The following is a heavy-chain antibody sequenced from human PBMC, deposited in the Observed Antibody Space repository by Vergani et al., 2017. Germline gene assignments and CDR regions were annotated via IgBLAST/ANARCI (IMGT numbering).Heavy chain of an antibody. CDR2: IYPGDSDI. Sequence: EVQLVQSGAEVKKPGESLKISCKGSGYSFTSYWIGLVRQMPGKGLEWMGIIYPGDSDIRNIPSFQGQVTITADKSIRTAYLQWSSLKASDTSMYYCAGLLGYCSGGSCYSVGHDYFDIWGQGTMVTVSS. CDR3: AGLLGYCSGGSCYSVGHDYFDI. V-gene: IGHV5-51*01. CDR1: GYSFTSYW. D-gene: IGHD2-15*01. J-gene: IGHJ3*02.